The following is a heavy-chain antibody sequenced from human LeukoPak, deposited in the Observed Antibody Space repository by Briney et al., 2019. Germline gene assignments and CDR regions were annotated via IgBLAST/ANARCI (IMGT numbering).Heavy chain of an antibody. CDR2: ISASGGST. CDR1: GFTFSSSA. Sequence: GGSLRLSCAASGFTFSSSAMSWVRQVPGKGLEWVSGISASGGSTYYADSVRGRFTISRDNSKNTLYVQMNSLRAEDTAIYYCARQPPSSSGYYYFDYWGQGILVTVSS. D-gene: IGHD3-22*01. CDR3: ARQPPSSSGYYYFDY. J-gene: IGHJ4*02. V-gene: IGHV3-23*01.